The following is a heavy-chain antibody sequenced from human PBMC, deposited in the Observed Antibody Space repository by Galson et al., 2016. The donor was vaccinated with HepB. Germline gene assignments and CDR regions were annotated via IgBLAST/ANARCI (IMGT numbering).Heavy chain of an antibody. CDR3: AKVFRQYSYGYSGWYFDL. J-gene: IGHJ2*01. D-gene: IGHD5-18*01. V-gene: IGHV3-30*18. Sequence: SLRLSCAASGFIFNNFGMHWVRQTPGKGLEWVAVISPDGSTIYYADSVKGRFTISRDNSKGTLFLQMNSLRADDTAMYYCAKVFRQYSYGYSGWYFDLWGRGTLVTVSS. CDR2: ISPDGSTI. CDR1: GFIFNNFG.